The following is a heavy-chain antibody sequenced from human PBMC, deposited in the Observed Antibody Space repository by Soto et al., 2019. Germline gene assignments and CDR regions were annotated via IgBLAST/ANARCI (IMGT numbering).Heavy chain of an antibody. CDR2: ISYDGSNK. J-gene: IGHJ4*02. V-gene: IGHV3-30*03. Sequence: GGSLRLSCAASGFTFSSYSMHWVRQAPGKGLEWVAVISYDGSNKYYADSVKGRFTISRDNSKNTLYLQMNSLRAEDTAVYYCATYPGLSRLATFDYWGQGTLVTVSS. CDR3: ATYPGLSRLATFDY. CDR1: GFTFSSYS. D-gene: IGHD2-2*02.